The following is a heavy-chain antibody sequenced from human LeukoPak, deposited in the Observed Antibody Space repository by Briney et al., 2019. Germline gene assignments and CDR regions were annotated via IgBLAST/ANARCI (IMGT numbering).Heavy chain of an antibody. CDR2: IYYDGST. V-gene: IGHV4-39*01. D-gene: IGHD6-13*01. Sequence: PSETLSLTCTVSGGSISTTSSYWGWVRHPPGKGLEWIGSIYYDGSTHYNPSLKSRVTISVDTSKNQFSLKLSSATAADTAVYYCARRGGTAAGNCFDYWGQGTLVTVSS. J-gene: IGHJ4*02. CDR3: ARRGGTAAGNCFDY. CDR1: GGSISTTSSY.